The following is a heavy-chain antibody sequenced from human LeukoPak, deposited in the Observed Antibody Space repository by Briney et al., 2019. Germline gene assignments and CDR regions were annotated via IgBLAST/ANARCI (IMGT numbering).Heavy chain of an antibody. CDR1: GFTFSSYG. Sequence: GGSLRLSCAASGFTFSSYGMSWVRQAPGKGLEWVSAISGSGGSTYYADSVKGRFTISRDNSKNTLYLQMNSLRPEDTAVYYCAKPAAARRGFDYWGQGSLVTVSS. V-gene: IGHV3-23*01. CDR3: AKPAAARRGFDY. CDR2: ISGSGGST. D-gene: IGHD6-13*01. J-gene: IGHJ4*02.